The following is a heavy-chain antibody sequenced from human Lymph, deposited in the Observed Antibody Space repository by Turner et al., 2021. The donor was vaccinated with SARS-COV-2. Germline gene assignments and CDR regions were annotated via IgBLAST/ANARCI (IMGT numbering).Heavy chain of an antibody. J-gene: IGHJ4*02. CDR2: ISFTSSYI. D-gene: IGHD2-21*02. CDR1: GFTFSSYS. Sequence: EVQLVASGGGLVKPGGSLRLPFAASGFTFSSYSRNWVRQAPGKGLEWVSSISFTSSYIYYADSVKGRFTIARENAKNSLYLQMNSLRAEDTAVYYCARGPPDFPYYFDYWGQGTLVTVSS. CDR3: ARGPPDFPYYFDY. V-gene: IGHV3-21*01.